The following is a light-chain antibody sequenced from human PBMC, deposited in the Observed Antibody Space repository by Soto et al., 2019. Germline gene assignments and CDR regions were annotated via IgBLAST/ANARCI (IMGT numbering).Light chain of an antibody. J-gene: IGKJ4*01. CDR3: QQYNNWPPAT. CDR2: GAS. Sequence: EIVMTQSPATLSVSPGERATLSCRASQSVSSTLAWYQQKPGQAPRLLIYGASTRATGIPARFSGSGSGTEYTLTISRLQSEAFAVYYCQQYNNWPPATFGGGTKVEIK. CDR1: QSVSST. V-gene: IGKV3-15*01.